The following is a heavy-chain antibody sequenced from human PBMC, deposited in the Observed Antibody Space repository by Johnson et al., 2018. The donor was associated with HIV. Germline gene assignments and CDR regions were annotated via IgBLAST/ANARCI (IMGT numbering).Heavy chain of an antibody. CDR2: ISGGEDDT. Sequence: QVHLVESGGGVVQPGRSLRLSCAASGFTSTNCARHWVRQAPGKGLEWVSFISGGEDDTYYADSVQGRFTISRDNSKTTLYLQMNSLRVEDTAVFYCAKDRILSGYGPGAFDIWGQGTMVTVSS. CDR1: GFTSTNCA. V-gene: IGHV3-NL1*01. J-gene: IGHJ3*02. D-gene: IGHD5-12*01. CDR3: AKDRILSGYGPGAFDI.